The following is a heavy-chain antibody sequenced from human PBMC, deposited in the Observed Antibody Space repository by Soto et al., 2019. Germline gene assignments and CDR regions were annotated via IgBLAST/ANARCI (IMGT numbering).Heavy chain of an antibody. CDR2: IYYSGST. Sequence: QVQLQESGPGLVKPSQTLSLTCTVSGGSISSGGYYWSWIRQHPGKGLEWIGYIYYSGSTYYNPSLQSRVTISVDTSKNQFSLMLSSVTAADTAVYYCARDTAMAQGGGGLDYWGQGTLVTVSS. D-gene: IGHD5-18*01. J-gene: IGHJ4*02. V-gene: IGHV4-31*03. CDR1: GGSISSGGYY. CDR3: ARDTAMAQGGGGLDY.